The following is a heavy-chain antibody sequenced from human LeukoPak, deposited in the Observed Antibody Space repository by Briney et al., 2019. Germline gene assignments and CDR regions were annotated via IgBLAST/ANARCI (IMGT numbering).Heavy chain of an antibody. CDR3: ARDSGSYFDY. Sequence: SETLSLTCTVSGGSISSYYWSWIRQPPGKGLEWIGYIYYSGSTNYNPSLKSRVTISVDTSKNQFSLRLSSVTAADTAVYYCARDSGSYFDYWGQGTLVTVSS. D-gene: IGHD1-26*01. CDR1: GGSISSYY. V-gene: IGHV4-59*01. J-gene: IGHJ4*02. CDR2: IYYSGST.